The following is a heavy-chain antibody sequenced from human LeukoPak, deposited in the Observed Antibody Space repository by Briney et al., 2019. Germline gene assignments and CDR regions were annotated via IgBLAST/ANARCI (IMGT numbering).Heavy chain of an antibody. CDR3: AKKTPGTYPFDY. Sequence: GGSLRLSCAASGFSFSSTAMNWVRQAPGKGLEWVSASGTDGDTYYADSVQGRLTISRDNSRNTLYLQMTSLRADDTAVYYCAKKTPGTYPFDYWGQGTLVTASP. CDR1: GFSFSSTA. J-gene: IGHJ4*02. V-gene: IGHV3-23*01. D-gene: IGHD6-13*01. CDR2: SGTDGDT.